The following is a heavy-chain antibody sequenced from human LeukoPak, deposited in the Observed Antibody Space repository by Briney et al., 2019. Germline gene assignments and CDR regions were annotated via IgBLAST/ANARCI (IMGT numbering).Heavy chain of an antibody. J-gene: IGHJ4*02. Sequence: GASVKVSCKVSGYTLTEISMHWVRQAPGKGLEWMGGFDPEDGETIYAQKFQGRVTMTEDTSTDTAYMELSSLRSEDTAVYYCATLGYSINGVCANSVYWGQGTLVTVSS. CDR3: ATLGYSINGVCANSVY. CDR2: FDPEDGET. CDR1: GYTLTEIS. V-gene: IGHV1-24*01. D-gene: IGHD2-8*01.